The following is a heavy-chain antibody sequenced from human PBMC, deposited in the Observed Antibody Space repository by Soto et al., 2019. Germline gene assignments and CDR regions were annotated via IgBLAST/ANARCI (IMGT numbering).Heavy chain of an antibody. J-gene: IGHJ1*01. V-gene: IGHV1-69*13. D-gene: IGHD1-1*01. CDR3: ATENMVTHGMDF. CDR1: GGTFRRFA. Sequence: SVKVSCKASGGTFRRFAISWVRQAPGQGLEWMGGIIPILHTADYAQKFQGKVTITADESTSTAYLELSSLRSDDTAVYYCATENMVTHGMDFWGQGTLVTVYS. CDR2: IIPILHTA.